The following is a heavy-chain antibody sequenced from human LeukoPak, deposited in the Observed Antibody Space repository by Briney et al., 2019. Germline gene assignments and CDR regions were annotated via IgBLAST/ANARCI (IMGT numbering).Heavy chain of an antibody. CDR1: GGSISSGGYY. Sequence: PSETLSLTCTVSGGSISSGGYYWSWIRQPAGKGLEWIGRIYTSGSTNYNPSLKSRVTMSVDTSKNQFSLKLSSVTAADTAVYYCARDPGREMATIQCAFDIWGQGTMVTVSS. CDR2: IYTSGST. CDR3: ARDPGREMATIQCAFDI. J-gene: IGHJ3*02. D-gene: IGHD5-24*01. V-gene: IGHV4-61*02.